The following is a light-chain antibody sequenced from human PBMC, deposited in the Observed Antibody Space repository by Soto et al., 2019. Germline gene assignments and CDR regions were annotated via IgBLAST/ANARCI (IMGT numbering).Light chain of an antibody. J-gene: IGKJ5*01. Sequence: DIQMTQSPSSVSASVGDRVSITWRSSEDISTWLAWYQQKPGKAPKLLIYAASSLQSGVPSRFSGSGSGTDFTLTISSLQPEDFATYYCQHADSFPLIPFGQGTRLEI. CDR3: QHADSFPLIP. CDR2: AAS. CDR1: EDISTW. V-gene: IGKV1-12*01.